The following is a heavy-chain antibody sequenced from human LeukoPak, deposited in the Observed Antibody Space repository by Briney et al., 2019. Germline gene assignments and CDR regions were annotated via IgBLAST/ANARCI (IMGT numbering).Heavy chain of an antibody. CDR3: TKRPLDSGSFWFYFDY. D-gene: IGHD1-26*01. Sequence: GGSQRLSCAASGFTFSSYAMSWVRQVPGKGLEWVSTITGSGSDTYYADSVKGRFTISRDNSKNTLYLQMNRLRAEDTAVYYCTKRPLDSGSFWFYFDYWGQGSPVTVSP. V-gene: IGHV3-23*01. J-gene: IGHJ4*02. CDR1: GFTFSSYA. CDR2: ITGSGSDT.